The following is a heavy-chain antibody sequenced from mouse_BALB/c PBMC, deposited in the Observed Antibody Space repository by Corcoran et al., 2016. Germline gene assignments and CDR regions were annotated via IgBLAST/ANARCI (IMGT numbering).Heavy chain of an antibody. D-gene: IGHD1-1*01. V-gene: IGHV1-19*01. CDR2: VNPYNGGT. J-gene: IGHJ2*01. Sequence: EVQLQQSGPELVKPGASVKMSCKASGYTFTDYYMDWVKQSHGESLEWIGRVNPYNGGTSYNQKFKGKATLTVDKSSTTAYMELNSLTSEDSAVYYCAREGLTSVVARFDYWGQGTTLTGSS. CDR1: GYTFTDYY. CDR3: AREGLTSVVARFDY.